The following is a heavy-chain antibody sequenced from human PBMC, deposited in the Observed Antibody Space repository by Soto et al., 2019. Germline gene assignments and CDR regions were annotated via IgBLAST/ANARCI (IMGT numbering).Heavy chain of an antibody. D-gene: IGHD3-3*01. Sequence: GGSLRLSCAASGFTFSSYAMSWVRQPPGRGLGWVSAISGSGGSTYYADSVKGRFTISRDNSKNTLYLQMNSLRADDTAVYYCAKSKTDFWSGFSEGPKADAFDIWGQGTMVTVSS. CDR2: ISGSGGST. V-gene: IGHV3-23*01. J-gene: IGHJ3*02. CDR1: GFTFSSYA. CDR3: AKSKTDFWSGFSEGPKADAFDI.